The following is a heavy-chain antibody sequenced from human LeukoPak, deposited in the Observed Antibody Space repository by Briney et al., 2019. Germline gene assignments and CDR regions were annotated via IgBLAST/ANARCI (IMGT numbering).Heavy chain of an antibody. D-gene: IGHD3-22*01. V-gene: IGHV1-18*01. J-gene: IGHJ4*02. CDR3: ARDHIVVVPVVSGPFDY. Sequence: ASVKVSCKASGYTFTSYGISWVRQAPGQGLEWMGWISAYNGNTNYAQRLQGRVTMTTDTSTSTAYMELRSLRSDDTAVYYCARDHIVVVPVVSGPFDYWGQGTLVTVSS. CDR1: GYTFTSYG. CDR2: ISAYNGNT.